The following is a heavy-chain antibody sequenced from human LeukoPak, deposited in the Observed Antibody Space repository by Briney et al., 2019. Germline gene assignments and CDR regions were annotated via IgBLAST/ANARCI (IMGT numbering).Heavy chain of an antibody. J-gene: IGHJ6*03. V-gene: IGHV3-21*01. CDR2: ISSSSSYI. CDR3: ARDHLYYYYVDV. CDR1: GFTFSSYS. Sequence: GGSLRLSFAASGFTFSSYSMNWVRQAPGKGLEWVSSISSSSSYIYYADSVKGRFTISRDNAKNSLYLQMNSLRAEDTAVYYCARDHLYYYYVDVWGKGTTVTVSS.